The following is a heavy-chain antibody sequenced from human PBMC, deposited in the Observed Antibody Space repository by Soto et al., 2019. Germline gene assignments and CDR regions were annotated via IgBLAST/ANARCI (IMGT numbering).Heavy chain of an antibody. CDR1: GGSISSGGYY. CDR3: AREGPALSPTDY. D-gene: IGHD3-16*02. J-gene: IGHJ4*02. Sequence: SETLSLTCTVSGGSISSGGYYWSWIRQHPGKGLEWIGYIYYSGSTYYNPSLKSRVTISVDTSKNQFSLKLSSVTAADTAVYYCAREGPALSPTDYWGQGTLVTVSS. CDR2: IYYSGST. V-gene: IGHV4-31*03.